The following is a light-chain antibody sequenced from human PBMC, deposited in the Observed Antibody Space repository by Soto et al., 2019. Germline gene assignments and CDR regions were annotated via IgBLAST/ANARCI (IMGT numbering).Light chain of an antibody. CDR3: QHYSGYPVT. J-gene: IGKJ1*01. CDR1: QSVNNW. CDR2: DAS. V-gene: IGKV1-5*01. Sequence: DIHMTQSPSTLSASVGDRVTVTCRASQSVNNWLAWYQQKPGKAPKLLIYDASTLQRGVPSTFSGSGSGTQFTLTISSLQPDDFATYYCQHYSGYPVTFGQGTKLDIK.